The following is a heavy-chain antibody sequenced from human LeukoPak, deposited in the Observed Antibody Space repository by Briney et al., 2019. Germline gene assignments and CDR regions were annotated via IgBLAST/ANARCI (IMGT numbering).Heavy chain of an antibody. D-gene: IGHD6-19*01. Sequence: GGSLRLSCAASGFTFSSYAVHWVRQAPGKGLEWVAVISYDGSNKYYADSVKGRFTISRDNSKNTLYLQMNSLRAEDTAVYYCAREAPIAVAGHFDYWGQGTLVTVSS. V-gene: IGHV3-30-3*01. CDR3: AREAPIAVAGHFDY. CDR2: ISYDGSNK. J-gene: IGHJ4*02. CDR1: GFTFSSYA.